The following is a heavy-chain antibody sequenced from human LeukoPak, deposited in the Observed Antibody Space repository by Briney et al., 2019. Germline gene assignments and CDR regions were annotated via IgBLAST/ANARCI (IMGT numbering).Heavy chain of an antibody. J-gene: IGHJ3*02. Sequence: GGSLRLSCAASGFTVSSNYMSWVRQAPGKGLEWVSVIYNDGHGGNTYYADSVKGRFTISRDNSKNTLYLQMNSLRADDTAVYYCARDHPGGNSDAFDIWGQGTMVTVSS. V-gene: IGHV3-53*01. CDR2: IYNDGHGGNT. D-gene: IGHD4-23*01. CDR3: ARDHPGGNSDAFDI. CDR1: GFTVSSNY.